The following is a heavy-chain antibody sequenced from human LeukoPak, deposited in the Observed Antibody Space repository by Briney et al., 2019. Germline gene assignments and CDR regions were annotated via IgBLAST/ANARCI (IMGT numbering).Heavy chain of an antibody. J-gene: IGHJ1*01. CDR3: ARGYCGGDCYGD. CDR1: GFSFSNYA. CDR2: IDGSSSHI. V-gene: IGHV3-21*01. D-gene: IGHD2-21*02. Sequence: GGSLRLSCAASGFSFSNYAMNWVRQAPGKGLEWVSSIDGSSSHIYYADSVKGRFTISRDNTKNSLYLQMNSLRAEDMAVYYCARGYCGGDCYGDWGQGTLVTVSS.